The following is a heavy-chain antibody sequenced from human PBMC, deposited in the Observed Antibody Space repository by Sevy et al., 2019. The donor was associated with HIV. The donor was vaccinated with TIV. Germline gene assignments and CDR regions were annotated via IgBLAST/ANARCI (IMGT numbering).Heavy chain of an antibody. J-gene: IGHJ4*02. CDR1: GYTFTGQY. CDR3: ATDYRLRGYSYGSFDY. D-gene: IGHD5-18*01. V-gene: IGHV1-2*02. Sequence: ASVKVSCKASGYTFTGQYIHWVRQAPGQGLEWMGWINPNSGGTNYRQGFQGRVTLTRDTSITTAYMELIGLKSDDTAFYYCATDYRLRGYSYGSFDYWGQGTLVTVSS. CDR2: INPNSGGT.